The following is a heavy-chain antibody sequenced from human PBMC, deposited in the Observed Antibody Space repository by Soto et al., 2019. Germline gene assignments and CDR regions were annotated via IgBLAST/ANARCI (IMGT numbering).Heavy chain of an antibody. CDR2: ISSSSSYI. Sequence: EVQLVESGGGLVKPGGSLRLSCAASGFTFSSYSMNWVRQAPGKGLEWVSSISSSSSYIYYADSVKGRFTISRDNAKNSLDLQMNSLRAEDTAVYYCARDPSGSYGDYWGQGTLVTVSS. J-gene: IGHJ4*02. CDR1: GFTFSSYS. D-gene: IGHD1-26*01. V-gene: IGHV3-21*01. CDR3: ARDPSGSYGDY.